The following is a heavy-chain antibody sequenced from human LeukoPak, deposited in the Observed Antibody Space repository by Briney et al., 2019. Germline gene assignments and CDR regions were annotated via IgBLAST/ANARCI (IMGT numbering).Heavy chain of an antibody. CDR2: IYSGGST. D-gene: IGHD6-19*01. Sequence: GGSLRLSCAASGFTVSSNYMSWVRQAPGKGLEWVAVIYSGGSTYYADSVKGRFTISRDNSKNTLYLQMNSLRAEDTAVYYCAKGNEWLVLPTCGMDVWGQGTTVTVSS. V-gene: IGHV3-53*01. CDR3: AKGNEWLVLPTCGMDV. J-gene: IGHJ6*02. CDR1: GFTVSSNY.